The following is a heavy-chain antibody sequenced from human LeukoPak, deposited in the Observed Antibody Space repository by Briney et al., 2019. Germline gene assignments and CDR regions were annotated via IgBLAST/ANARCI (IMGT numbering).Heavy chain of an antibody. CDR2: IKQDGSEK. J-gene: IGHJ3*02. V-gene: IGHV3-7*01. Sequence: GGSLRLSCAASGFTFSSYWMSWVRQAPGKGLEWVANIKQDGSEKYYVDSVKGRFTISRDNAKNSLYLQMNTLRAEDTAVYYCARDLAGPPQEAFDIWGQGTMVTVSS. CDR3: ARDLAGPPQEAFDI. CDR1: GFTFSSYW.